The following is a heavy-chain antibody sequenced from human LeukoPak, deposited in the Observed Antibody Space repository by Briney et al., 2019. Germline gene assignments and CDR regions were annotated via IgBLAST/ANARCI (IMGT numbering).Heavy chain of an antibody. CDR1: GGSMATHH. CDR3: TTIKRGNIFGYFDF. J-gene: IGHJ4*02. V-gene: IGHV4-59*11. Sequence: SETLSLTCTVSGGSMATHHWNWIRQTPGKGLEWIGYVFDSGRTKENPSLKSRVTLSADTSKNQLSLRLSSVTAADTAVYYCTTIKRGNIFGYFDFWGQGILVTVSS. CDR2: VFDSGRT. D-gene: IGHD5-18*01.